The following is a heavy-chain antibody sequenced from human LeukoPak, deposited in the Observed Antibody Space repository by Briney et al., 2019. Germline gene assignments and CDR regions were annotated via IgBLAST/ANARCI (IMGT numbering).Heavy chain of an antibody. CDR2: ISYDGSNK. CDR3: ARDWYYFDSSGYYFPFDY. CDR1: GFTFSSYA. Sequence: PGGSLRLSCAASGFTFSSYAMHWVRQAPGKGLEWVAVISYDGSNKYYADSEKGRFTISRDNSKNTLYLQMNSLRAEDTAVYYCARDWYYFDSSGYYFPFDYWGQGTLVTVSS. J-gene: IGHJ4*02. V-gene: IGHV3-30-3*01. D-gene: IGHD3-22*01.